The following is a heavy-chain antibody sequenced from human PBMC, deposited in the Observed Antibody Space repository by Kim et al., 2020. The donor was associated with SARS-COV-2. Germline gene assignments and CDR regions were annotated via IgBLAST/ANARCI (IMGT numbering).Heavy chain of an antibody. D-gene: IGHD3-10*01. V-gene: IGHV5-51*01. CDR1: GYSFTSYW. CDR3: ARQAMVQGGLGYYYGMDV. CDR2: IYPGDSDT. J-gene: IGHJ6*02. Sequence: GEALKISCKGSGYSFTSYWICWVRQMPGKGLEWMGSIYPGDSDTRYSPSFQGQVTISADKSISTAYLQWSSLKASDTAMYYCARQAMVQGGLGYYYGMDVWGQGTTVTVSS.